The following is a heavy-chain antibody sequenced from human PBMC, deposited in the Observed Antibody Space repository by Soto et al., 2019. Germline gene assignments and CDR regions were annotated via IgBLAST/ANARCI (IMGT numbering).Heavy chain of an antibody. CDR3: AGEVIALTIDGYFDI. CDR1: GGSVSGGVGCFYY. J-gene: IGHJ2*01. Sequence: QLQLRESGPGLVKPSETLSLTCTVSGGSVSGGVGCFYYWSWFRQPPGKGLEWIGYIYDSGCTYSNPSLKSRVTISVDTSKNPLSMRLISVTAADTAVYYCAGEVIALTIDGYFDIWGRGTLVTVSS. V-gene: IGHV4-30-4*01. D-gene: IGHD2-21*01. CDR2: IYDSGCT.